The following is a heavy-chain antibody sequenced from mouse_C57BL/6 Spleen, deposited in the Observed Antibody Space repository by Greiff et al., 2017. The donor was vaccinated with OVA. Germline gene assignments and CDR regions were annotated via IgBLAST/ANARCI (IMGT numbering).Heavy chain of an antibody. V-gene: IGHV3-1*01. CDR1: GYSITSGYV. J-gene: IGHJ3*01. Sequence: EVQRVESGPGMVKPSQSLSLTCTVTGYSITSGYVWHWIRHFPGNKLEWMGYIRYSGSTNYNPSFKSRISITHDTSKNHFFLKLNSVTTEDTATYYCAREDYYVFAYWGQGTLVTVSA. CDR3: AREDYYVFAY. D-gene: IGHD2-1*01. CDR2: IRYSGST.